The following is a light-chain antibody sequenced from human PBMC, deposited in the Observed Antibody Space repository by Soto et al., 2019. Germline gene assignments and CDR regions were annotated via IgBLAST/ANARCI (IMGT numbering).Light chain of an antibody. CDR2: DAS. Sequence: EILMTQSPATLSVSPGEGATLSCRASQSVSTKLAWYQQKPGQAPRLLIFDASTRATGIPARFSGSGSGTEFTLTISSLQSEDFAVYYCQQYNNWFSITFGQGTRLEI. CDR3: QQYNNWFSIT. J-gene: IGKJ5*01. CDR1: QSVSTK. V-gene: IGKV3-15*01.